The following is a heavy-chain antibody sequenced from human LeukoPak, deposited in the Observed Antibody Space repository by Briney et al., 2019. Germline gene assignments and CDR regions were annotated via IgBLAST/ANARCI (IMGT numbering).Heavy chain of an antibody. J-gene: IGHJ4*02. D-gene: IGHD6-19*01. Sequence: SETLSLTCTVSGGSISSYFWSWIRQPPGKGLEWIGDIYYSGSTNYNPSLKSRVTISVDTSKNQFSLKLSSVTAADTAVYYCARGRIAVAGTKNYFDYWGQGTLVTVSS. V-gene: IGHV4-59*01. CDR1: GGSISSYF. CDR3: ARGRIAVAGTKNYFDY. CDR2: IYYSGST.